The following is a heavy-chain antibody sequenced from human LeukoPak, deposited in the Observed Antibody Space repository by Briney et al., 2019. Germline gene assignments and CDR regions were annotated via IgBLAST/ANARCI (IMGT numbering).Heavy chain of an antibody. CDR3: AKTMTGYVWGSPNY. V-gene: IGHV3-30*18. CDR2: ISYDGSNK. D-gene: IGHD3-16*01. J-gene: IGHJ4*02. CDR1: GFTFSSYG. Sequence: PGWSLRLSCAASGFTFSSYGMHWVRQAPGKGLEWVAVISYDGSNKYYADSVKGRFTTSRDNSKNTLYLQMNSLRAEDTAVYYCAKTMTGYVWGSPNYWGQGTLVTVSS.